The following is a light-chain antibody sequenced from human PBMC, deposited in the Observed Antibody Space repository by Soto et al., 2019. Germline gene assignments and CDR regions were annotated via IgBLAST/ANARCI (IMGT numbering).Light chain of an antibody. J-gene: IGLJ1*01. V-gene: IGLV2-8*01. CDR3: SSFATSYTYV. CDR1: SSDVGGYNY. Sequence: QSALTQPPSASGSPGQSVTISCTGTSSDVGGYNYVSWYQQHPGKAPKLMIYEVSNRPSGVSHRFSGSKSGNTASLTISGLQAEDEADYYCSSFATSYTYVFGTGTKVTVL. CDR2: EVS.